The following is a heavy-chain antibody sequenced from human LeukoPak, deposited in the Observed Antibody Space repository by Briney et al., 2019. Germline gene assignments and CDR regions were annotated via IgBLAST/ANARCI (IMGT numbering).Heavy chain of an antibody. D-gene: IGHD6-19*01. V-gene: IGHV3-69-1*01. J-gene: IGHJ4*02. CDR3: ARVTAVAGTSVGVDA. CDR1: GFTFSDYY. Sequence: GGSLRLSSAASGFTFSDYYMTWVRQAPGKGLEWVSIISSGSSAIFSADALKGRFTISRDDAKNLLYLDMNSLRAEDTAVYYCARVTAVAGTSVGVDAWGQGILVTVS. CDR2: ISSGSSAI.